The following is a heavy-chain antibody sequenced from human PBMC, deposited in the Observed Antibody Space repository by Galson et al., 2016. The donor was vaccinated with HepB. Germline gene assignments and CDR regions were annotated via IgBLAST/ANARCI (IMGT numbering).Heavy chain of an antibody. CDR3: TRGFKWDYPFDS. CDR1: GFTFTNYW. Sequence: SLRLSCAVSGFTFTNYWMHWVRQAPGKGLVWVSQINRDGSSTNYADSVKGRFTISRDNAKDTLSLQMDSLRVDDTGVYYCTRGFKWDYPFDSWGQGTLVTVSS. D-gene: IGHD1-7*01. J-gene: IGHJ4*02. V-gene: IGHV3-74*01. CDR2: INRDGSST.